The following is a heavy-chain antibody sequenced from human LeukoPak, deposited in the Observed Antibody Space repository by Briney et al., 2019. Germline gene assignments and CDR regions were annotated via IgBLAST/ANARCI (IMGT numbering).Heavy chain of an antibody. CDR3: ARGNLAYCGGDCYPLFDY. J-gene: IGHJ4*02. CDR1: GGSISSYY. D-gene: IGHD2-21*02. Sequence: SETLSLTCTVSGGSISSYYWSGIRQPPGKGLEWIGYIYYSGSTNYNPSLKSRVTISVDTSKNQFSLKLSSVTAADTAVYYCARGNLAYCGGDCYPLFDYWGQGTLVTVSS. V-gene: IGHV4-59*01. CDR2: IYYSGST.